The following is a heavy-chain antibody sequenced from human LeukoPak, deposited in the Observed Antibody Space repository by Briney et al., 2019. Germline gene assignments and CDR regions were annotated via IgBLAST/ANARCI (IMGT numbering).Heavy chain of an antibody. CDR3: ARELSWGYSGSQKRDHNWFDP. D-gene: IGHD1-26*01. CDR1: GGSISSYY. J-gene: IGHJ5*02. Sequence: SETLSLTCTVSGGSISSYYWSWIRQPAGKGLEWIGRIYTSGSTNYNPSLKSRVTMSVDTSKNQFSLKLSSVTAADTAVYYCARELSWGYSGSQKRDHNWFDPWGQGTLVTVSS. CDR2: IYTSGST. V-gene: IGHV4-4*07.